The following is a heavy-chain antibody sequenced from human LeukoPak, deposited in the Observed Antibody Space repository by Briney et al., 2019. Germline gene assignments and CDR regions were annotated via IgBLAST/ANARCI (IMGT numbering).Heavy chain of an antibody. Sequence: GGSLRLSCAASGFTFSSYWRSWVRQAPGKGLEWVANIKRDGSEKYYVDPVKGRFTISRDNAKNSLYLQMNSLRAEDTAVYYCARDKPHSSGWYDYYYYGMAVWGQGTTVTVSS. CDR2: IKRDGSEK. D-gene: IGHD6-19*01. CDR3: ARDKPHSSGWYDYYYYGMAV. J-gene: IGHJ6*02. CDR1: GFTFSSYW. V-gene: IGHV3-7*01.